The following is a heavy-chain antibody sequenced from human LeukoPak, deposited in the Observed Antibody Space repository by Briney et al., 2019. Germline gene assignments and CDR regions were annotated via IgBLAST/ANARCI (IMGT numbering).Heavy chain of an antibody. CDR3: ARDSMENYDFWSGSRYNWFDP. CDR1: GYTFTNYA. Sequence: GASVKVSCKASGYTFTNYAMNWVRQAPGQGLEWMGWISAYNGNTDYAQKFQGRVTITRNTSISTAYMELSSLRSEDTAVYYCARDSMENYDFWSGSRYNWFDPWGQGTLVTVSS. D-gene: IGHD3-3*01. V-gene: IGHV1-8*03. J-gene: IGHJ5*02. CDR2: ISAYNGNT.